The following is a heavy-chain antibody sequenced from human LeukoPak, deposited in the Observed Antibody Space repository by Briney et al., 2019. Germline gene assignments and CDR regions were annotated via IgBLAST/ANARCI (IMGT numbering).Heavy chain of an antibody. CDR2: ISGSGGST. CDR1: GFTFSSYA. D-gene: IGHD2-2*01. Sequence: EGSLRLSCAASGFTFSSYAMSWVRQAPGKGLEWVSAISGSGGSTYYADSVKGRFTISRDNSKNTLYLQMNSLRAEDTAVYYCAKEEYQLLWEYYFDYWGQGTLVTVSS. J-gene: IGHJ4*02. V-gene: IGHV3-23*01. CDR3: AKEEYQLLWEYYFDY.